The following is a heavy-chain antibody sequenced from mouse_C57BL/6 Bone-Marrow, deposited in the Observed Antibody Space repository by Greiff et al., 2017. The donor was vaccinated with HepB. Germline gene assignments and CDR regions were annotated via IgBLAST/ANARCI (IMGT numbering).Heavy chain of an antibody. CDR2: ISSGSSTI. CDR1: GFTFSDYG. D-gene: IGHD1-1*01. J-gene: IGHJ2*01. CDR3: ARGGLITTNYFDY. V-gene: IGHV5-17*01. Sequence: EVKVEESGGGLVKPGGSLKLSCAASGFTFSDYGMHWVRQAPEKGLEWVAYISSGSSTIYYADTVKGRFTISRDNAKNTLFLQMTSLRSEDTAMYYCARGGLITTNYFDYWGQGTTLTVSS.